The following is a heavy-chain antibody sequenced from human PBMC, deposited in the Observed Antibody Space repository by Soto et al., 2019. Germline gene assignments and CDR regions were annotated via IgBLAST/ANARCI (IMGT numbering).Heavy chain of an antibody. CDR3: ARPAPRVERNNYAGGWFDP. Sequence: QVQLVQSGAQVKKPGPSVKVSCKAPGDTFTSYDINWVRQAPRHALEWRAWMNPNSGNTGYPQKFQGRVTMTRNTSISTAYMELGRLRFEYAAVYYCARPAPRVERNNYAGGWFDPWGQVTLVTFSA. V-gene: IGHV1-8*02. CDR2: MNPNSGNT. J-gene: IGHJ5*02. CDR1: GDTFTSYD. D-gene: IGHD4-4*01.